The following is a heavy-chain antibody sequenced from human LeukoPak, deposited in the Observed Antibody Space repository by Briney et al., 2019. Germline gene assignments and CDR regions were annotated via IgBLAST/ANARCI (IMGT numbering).Heavy chain of an antibody. CDR3: ATSGRIKGDAFDI. CDR1: GFTFSSYS. D-gene: IGHD1-26*01. V-gene: IGHV3-21*01. Sequence: GGSLRLSCAASGFTFSSYSMNWVRQAPGKGLEWVSSISSSSSYIYYADSVKGRFTISRDNAKNSLYLQMNSLRAEDTAVYYCATSGRIKGDAFDIWGQGTMVTVSS. CDR2: ISSSSSYI. J-gene: IGHJ3*02.